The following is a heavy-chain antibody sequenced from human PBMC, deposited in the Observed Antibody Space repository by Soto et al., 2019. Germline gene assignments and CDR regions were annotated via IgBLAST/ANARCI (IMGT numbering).Heavy chain of an antibody. Sequence: QVQLQESGPGLVKPSETLSLTCTVSGGSISSYYWSWIRQPPGKGLEWIGYIYYSGSTNYNPSLKSRVTISVDTSKNQFSLKLSSVTAADTAVYYCARHGPEGYFDWIPSPFAFSYMDVWGKGTTVTVSS. V-gene: IGHV4-59*08. CDR3: ARHGPEGYFDWIPSPFAFSYMDV. J-gene: IGHJ6*03. CDR1: GGSISSYY. D-gene: IGHD3-9*01. CDR2: IYYSGST.